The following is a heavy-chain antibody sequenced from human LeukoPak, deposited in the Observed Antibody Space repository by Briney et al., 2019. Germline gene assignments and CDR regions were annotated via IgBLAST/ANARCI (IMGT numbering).Heavy chain of an antibody. CDR2: IKSKTDGGTT. J-gene: IGHJ4*02. Sequence: GGSLRLSCAASGFTFSNAWMSWVRQAPGKGLEWVGRIKSKTDGGTTDYAAPVKGRFTISRDDSKNTLYLQMNSLKTEDTAVYYCTTGLYYDFWSGHFDYWGQGTLVTVSS. V-gene: IGHV3-15*01. CDR1: GFTFSNAW. CDR3: TTGLYYDFWSGHFDY. D-gene: IGHD3-3*01.